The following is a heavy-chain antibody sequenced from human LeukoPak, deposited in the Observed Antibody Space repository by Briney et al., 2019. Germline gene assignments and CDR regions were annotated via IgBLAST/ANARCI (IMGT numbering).Heavy chain of an antibody. CDR1: GGSLSSYY. Sequence: SETLSLTCTVSGGSLSSYYWSWIRQPPGKGLEWIGYIYYSGSTNYNPSLKSRGTISVDTSKNQFSLKLSSVTAADTAVYYCASSGARDSFDYWGQGTLVTVSS. D-gene: IGHD3-10*01. J-gene: IGHJ4*02. V-gene: IGHV4-59*01. CDR3: ASSGARDSFDY. CDR2: IYYSGST.